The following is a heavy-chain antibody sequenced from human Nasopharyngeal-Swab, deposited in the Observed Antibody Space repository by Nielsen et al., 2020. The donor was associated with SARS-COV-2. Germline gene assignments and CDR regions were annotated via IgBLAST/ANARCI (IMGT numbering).Heavy chain of an antibody. CDR3: ATVPAAAGTQAVWY. CDR1: GYTLTELS. J-gene: IGHJ4*02. D-gene: IGHD6-13*01. V-gene: IGHV1-24*01. Sequence: ASVTVSCKVSGYTLTELSMHWVRQAPGKGLEWMGGFDPEDGETIYAQKFQGRVTMTEDTSTDTAYMELSSLRSEDTAVYYCATVPAAAGTQAVWYWGQGTLVTVSS. CDR2: FDPEDGET.